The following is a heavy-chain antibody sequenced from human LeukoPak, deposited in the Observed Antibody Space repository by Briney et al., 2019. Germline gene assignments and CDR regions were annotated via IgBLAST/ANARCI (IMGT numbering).Heavy chain of an antibody. D-gene: IGHD6-19*01. CDR2: ISGSGGST. CDR1: GFTFSSYA. CDR3: AKEVRWLVRGEYYFDY. Sequence: GGSLRLSCAASGFTFSSYAMSWVRQAPGKGLEWVSAISGSGGSTYYADSVKGRFTISRDNSKNTLYLQMNSLRAEDTAVYYCAKEVRWLVRGEYYFDYWGQGTLVTVPS. V-gene: IGHV3-23*01. J-gene: IGHJ4*02.